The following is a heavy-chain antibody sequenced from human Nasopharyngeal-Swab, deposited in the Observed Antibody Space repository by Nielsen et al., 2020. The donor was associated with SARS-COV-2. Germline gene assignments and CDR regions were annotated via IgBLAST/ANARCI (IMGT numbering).Heavy chain of an antibody. CDR2: ISSSSSYI. CDR1: GFTFSSYS. D-gene: IGHD1-1*01. V-gene: IGHV3-21*01. Sequence: GGSLRLSCAASGFTFSSYSMNWVRQAPGKGLEWVSSISSSSSYIYYADSVKGRFTFSRDNAKNSLYLQMNSLRAEDTAVYYCARASRGTSTRTFDYWGQGTLVTVSS. CDR3: ARASRGTSTRTFDY. J-gene: IGHJ4*02.